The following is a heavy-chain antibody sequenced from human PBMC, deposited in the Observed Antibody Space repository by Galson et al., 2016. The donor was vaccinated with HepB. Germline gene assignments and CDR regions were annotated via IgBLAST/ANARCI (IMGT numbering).Heavy chain of an antibody. V-gene: IGHV3-66*04. D-gene: IGHD7-27*01. CDR3: ARQDFAGVYFDY. J-gene: IGHJ4*02. Sequence: SLRLSCAASGFTFSNYTMSRVRQAPGKGLEWVSFLYSSGNTYYADSVKGRFTFSRDNSKNTLYLLMTSLTVDDTAVYYCARQDFAGVYFDYWGQGTLVTVSS. CDR2: LYSSGNT. CDR1: GFTFSNYT.